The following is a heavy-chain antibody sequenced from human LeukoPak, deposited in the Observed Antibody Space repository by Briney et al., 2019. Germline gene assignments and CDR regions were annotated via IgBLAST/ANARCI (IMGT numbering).Heavy chain of an antibody. D-gene: IGHD2-15*01. Sequence: PSETLSLTCTVSGGSISSSTYYWGWIRQPPGKGLEWIGSIYYSGSTYYNPSLKSRVTISVDTSKNQFSLKLSSVTAADTAVYYCARDLGGINDYWGQGTLVTVSS. V-gene: IGHV4-39*07. J-gene: IGHJ4*02. CDR1: GGSISSSTYY. CDR3: ARDLGGINDY. CDR2: IYYSGST.